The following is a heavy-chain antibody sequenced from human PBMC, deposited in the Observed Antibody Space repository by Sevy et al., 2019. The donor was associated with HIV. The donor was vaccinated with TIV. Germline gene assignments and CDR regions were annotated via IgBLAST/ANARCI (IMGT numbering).Heavy chain of an antibody. CDR3: AKVLVEGYDSSSDYFDY. V-gene: IGHV3-30*18. CDR1: GFTFSSYG. CDR2: ISYDGSNK. Sequence: GGSLRLSCAASGFTFSSYGMHWVRQAPGKGLERVAVISYDGSNKYYADSVKGRFTISRDNSKNTLYLQMNSLRAEDTAVYYCAKVLVEGYDSSSDYFDYWSQGTLVTVSS. J-gene: IGHJ4*02. D-gene: IGHD3-22*01.